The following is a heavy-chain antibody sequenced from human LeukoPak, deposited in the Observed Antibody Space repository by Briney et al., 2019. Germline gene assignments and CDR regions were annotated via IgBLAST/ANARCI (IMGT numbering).Heavy chain of an antibody. CDR3: ARGRYYDSSGPPYYFDY. CDR2: INPNSGGT. J-gene: IGHJ4*02. CDR1: GYTFTGYC. D-gene: IGHD3-22*01. Sequence: ASVKVSCKASGYTFTGYCMHWVRQAPGQGLEWMGWINPNSGGTNYAQKFQGRVTMTRDTSISTAYMELSRLRSDDTAVYYCARGRYYDSSGPPYYFDYWGQGTLVTVSS. V-gene: IGHV1-2*02.